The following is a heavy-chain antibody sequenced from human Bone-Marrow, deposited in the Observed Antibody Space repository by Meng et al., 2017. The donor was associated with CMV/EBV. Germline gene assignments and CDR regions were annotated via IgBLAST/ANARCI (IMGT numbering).Heavy chain of an antibody. CDR1: GFTFSDYY. D-gene: IGHD3-22*01. V-gene: IGHV3-11*01. CDR2: ISSSGSTI. CDR3: ARVTYYYDSSGYLDAFDI. Sequence: GGSLRLSCAASGFTFSDYYMSWIRQAPGKGLEWVSYISSSGSTIYYADSVKGRFTISRDNAKNSLYLQMNSLRAEDTAVYYCARVTYYYDSSGYLDAFDICGQGTMVTVSS. J-gene: IGHJ3*02.